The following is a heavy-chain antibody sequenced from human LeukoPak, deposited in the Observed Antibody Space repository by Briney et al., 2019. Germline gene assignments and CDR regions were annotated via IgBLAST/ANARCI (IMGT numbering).Heavy chain of an antibody. CDR2: INHSGST. V-gene: IGHV4-34*01. Sequence: SETLPLTCAVYGGSFSGYYWSWIRQPPGKGLEWIGEINHSGSTNYNPSLKSRVTISVDTSKNQFSLKLSSVTAADTAVYYCARLKPDHDFWSGYYDGPDYWGQGTLVTVSS. CDR1: GGSFSGYY. D-gene: IGHD3-3*01. J-gene: IGHJ4*02. CDR3: ARLKPDHDFWSGYYDGPDY.